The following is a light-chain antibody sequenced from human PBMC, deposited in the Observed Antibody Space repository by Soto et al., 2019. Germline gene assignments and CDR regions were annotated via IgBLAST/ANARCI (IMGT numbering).Light chain of an antibody. Sequence: EIVLTQSPGTLSLSPGERATLSCRASQSVSSSHLAWYQQKPGQAPRLLIYGASSRATGIPDRFSGSGSGTDFTLTISRLEPEDFAVYYCQQYGSSPPWWTFGQGTKV. J-gene: IGKJ1*01. CDR2: GAS. CDR3: QQYGSSPPWWT. V-gene: IGKV3-20*01. CDR1: QSVSSSH.